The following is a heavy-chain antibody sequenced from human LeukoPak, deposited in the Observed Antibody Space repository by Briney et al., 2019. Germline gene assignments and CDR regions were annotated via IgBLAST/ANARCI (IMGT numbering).Heavy chain of an antibody. V-gene: IGHV1-8*03. CDR1: GGTFSSYA. J-gene: IGHJ6*03. D-gene: IGHD5-18*01. CDR2: MNPNSGNT. Sequence: VASVKVSCKASGGTFSSYAINWVRQATGQGLEWMGWMNPNSGNTGCAQKFQGRVTITRNTSISTAYMELSSLRSEDTAVYYCARRGYSYGQVYYYYYMDVWGKGTTVTVSS. CDR3: ARRGYSYGQVYYYYYMDV.